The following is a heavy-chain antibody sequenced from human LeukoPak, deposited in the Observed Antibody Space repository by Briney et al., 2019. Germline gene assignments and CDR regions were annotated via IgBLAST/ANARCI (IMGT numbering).Heavy chain of an antibody. V-gene: IGHV1-69*13. CDR2: IIPIFGTA. CDR1: GYTFTSYG. J-gene: IGHJ4*02. CDR3: ARHPTYCSSTSCYYDY. D-gene: IGHD2-2*01. Sequence: SVKVSCKASGYTFTSYGISWVRQAPGQGLEWMGGIIPIFGTANYAQKFQGRVTITADESTTTAYMELSSLRSEDTAVYYCARHPTYCSSTSCYYDYWGQGTLVTVSS.